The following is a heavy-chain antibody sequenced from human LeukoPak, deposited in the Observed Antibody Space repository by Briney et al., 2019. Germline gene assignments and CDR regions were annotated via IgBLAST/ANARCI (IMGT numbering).Heavy chain of an antibody. CDR2: IKQDGREK. V-gene: IGHV3-7*03. CDR1: GFTFSTYW. J-gene: IGHJ4*02. Sequence: TGRSLRLSCAASGFTFSTYWMTWVRQAPGEGLEWVANIKQDGREKYFVDSVKGRFTISRDNDKNSLYLQMSSLRADDTAVYYCARGDYNNRINPPRYLDYWGQGTLVTVSS. CDR3: ARGDYNNRINPPRYLDY. D-gene: IGHD4-11*01.